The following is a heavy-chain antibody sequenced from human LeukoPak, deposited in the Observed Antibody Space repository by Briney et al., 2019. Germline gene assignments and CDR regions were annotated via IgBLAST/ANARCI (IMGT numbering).Heavy chain of an antibody. CDR3: ARDLDCSSSSCTGRFDY. D-gene: IGHD2-2*01. CDR2: ISSRSGTI. V-gene: IGHV3-48*02. Sequence: GRSLRLSCAASGFTFSSHSMNWVRQAPGKGLEWVSYISSRSGTIYYADSVKGRFTISRDNAKNSVYLQMNSLRDEDTAVYYCARDLDCSSSSCTGRFDYWGQGTLVTVSS. CDR1: GFTFSSHS. J-gene: IGHJ4*02.